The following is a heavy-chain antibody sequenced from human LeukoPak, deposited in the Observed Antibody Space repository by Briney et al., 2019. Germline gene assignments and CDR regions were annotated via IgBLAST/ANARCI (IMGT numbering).Heavy chain of an antibody. D-gene: IGHD5-18*01. CDR1: GFTFRSSS. CDR2: ISSSGSYK. V-gene: IGHV3-21*01. J-gene: IGHJ4*02. Sequence: GGSLRLSCTTSGFTFRSSSFNWVSQVPGKGLECVASISSSGSYKYYADSVEGRFTISRDNAKDSLFLQMDSLRVEDTAVYFCARELGNGDTYANVPLGHWGQGTLVTVSS. CDR3: ARELGNGDTYANVPLGH.